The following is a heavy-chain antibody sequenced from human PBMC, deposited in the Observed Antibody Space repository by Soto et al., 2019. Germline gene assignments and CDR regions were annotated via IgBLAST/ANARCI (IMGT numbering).Heavy chain of an antibody. J-gene: IGHJ4*01. V-gene: IGHV3-23*05. D-gene: IGHD1-1*01. CDR3: VKATWKGPWVNPFVS. Sequence: VQLLESGGGLVQPGGSLRLSCAASGFSFVNYAMNWVRQGPGKGLEWLSVISCSVTSTYYADSVKGRFTIASYNSRDTLFLQMNSLTAEDTAVYYCVKATWKGPWVNPFVSWGQGTLVTVSS. CDR1: GFSFVNYA. CDR2: ISCSVTST.